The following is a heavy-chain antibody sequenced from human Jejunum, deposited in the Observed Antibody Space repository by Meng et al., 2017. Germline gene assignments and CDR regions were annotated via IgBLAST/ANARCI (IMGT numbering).Heavy chain of an antibody. CDR1: GFTFRNYA. CDR2: IEGGSAGT. D-gene: IGHD3-10*01. V-gene: IGHV3-23*01. J-gene: IGHJ3*01. Sequence: GESLKISCAASGFTFRNYAMSWVRQAPGKGLEWVSSIEGGSAGTFYADSVKGHFTISRDNSKDTLFLQMNSLRAEDTAVYYCVKDRESYNGVWDPFDVWGPGTLVTVSS. CDR3: VKDRESYNGVWDPFDV.